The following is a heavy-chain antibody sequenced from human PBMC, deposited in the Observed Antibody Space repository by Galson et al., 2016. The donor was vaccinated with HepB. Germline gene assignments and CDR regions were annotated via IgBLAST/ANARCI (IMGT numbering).Heavy chain of an antibody. CDR3: ARRKLGHSGYNSAYYFDY. CDR1: GYSFTSYW. Sequence: QSGAEVKKPGESLTIPCKGSGYSFTSYWINWVRQMPGKGLEWMGMIDPSDSSINYSPSSQGHVTISADKSISTAHLQWNCLKASDTAIYYCARRKLGHSGYNSAYYFDYWGQGTLVTVAS. CDR2: IDPSDSSI. J-gene: IGHJ4*02. V-gene: IGHV5-10-1*01. D-gene: IGHD5-12*01.